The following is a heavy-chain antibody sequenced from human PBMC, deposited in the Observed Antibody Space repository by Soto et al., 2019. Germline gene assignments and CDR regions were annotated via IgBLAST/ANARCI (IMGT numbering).Heavy chain of an antibody. CDR3: ATSKKGYHRNYFEH. D-gene: IGHD2-15*01. Sequence: SETLCLTCAFSVVSISGSDYYCAWLRQSPWKGPEWIGSVFYTGFTSYNPSLESRVSVSLDTSKSQFSLKLSAVTAADTAVYYCATSKKGYHRNYFEHWGQGALVNLSS. CDR1: VVSISGSDYY. CDR2: VFYTGFT. J-gene: IGHJ4*02. V-gene: IGHV4-39*01.